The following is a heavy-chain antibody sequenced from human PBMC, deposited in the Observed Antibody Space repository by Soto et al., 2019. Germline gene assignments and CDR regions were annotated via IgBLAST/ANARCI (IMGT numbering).Heavy chain of an antibody. D-gene: IGHD1-26*01. V-gene: IGHV4-61*08. CDR2: VYYSGST. Sequence: QVQLQESGPGLVKPSETLSLTCSVSGDSVSSGAYYWSWIRQPPGKGLEWIGYVYYSGSTSYNPSLETGVTISVDTSKNQFSLKLTSVTPADTAIYYCERVKRSTSRLDPWGQGTLVTVSS. J-gene: IGHJ5*02. CDR3: ERVKRSTSRLDP. CDR1: GDSVSSGAYY.